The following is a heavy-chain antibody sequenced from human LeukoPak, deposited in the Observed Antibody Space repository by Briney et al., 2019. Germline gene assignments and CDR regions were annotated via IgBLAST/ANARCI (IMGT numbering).Heavy chain of an antibody. J-gene: IGHJ4*02. CDR2: IRYDGSNK. Sequence: PGGSLRLSCAASGFTFSSYGMHWVRQAPGKGLEWVAFIRYDGSNKYYADSVKGRFTISRDNSKNTLYLQMNSLRAEDTAVYYCAKNPGSGSYFDYWGQGILVTVSS. D-gene: IGHD1-26*01. CDR1: GFTFSSYG. CDR3: AKNPGSGSYFDY. V-gene: IGHV3-30*02.